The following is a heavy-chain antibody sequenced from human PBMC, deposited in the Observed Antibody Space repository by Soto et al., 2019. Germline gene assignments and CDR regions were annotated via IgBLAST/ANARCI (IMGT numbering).Heavy chain of an antibody. V-gene: IGHV3-30*18. Sequence: PGGSLRLSCAASGFTFSSYGMHWVRQAPGKGLEWVAVISYDGSNKYYADSVKGRFTISRDNSKNTLYLQMNSLRAEDTAVYYCAKAQVRLSDAFDIWGQGTMVTVSS. D-gene: IGHD6-19*01. CDR1: GFTFSSYG. CDR3: AKAQVRLSDAFDI. CDR2: ISYDGSNK. J-gene: IGHJ3*02.